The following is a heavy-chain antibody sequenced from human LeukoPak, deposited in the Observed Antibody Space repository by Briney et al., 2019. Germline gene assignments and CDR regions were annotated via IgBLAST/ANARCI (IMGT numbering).Heavy chain of an antibody. Sequence: ALVKVSCKASGYTFTGYYMHWVRQAPGQGLEWMGWINPNSGGTNYAQKFQGRVTMTRDTSISTAYMELSRLRSDDTAVYYCARAGFTIFGVVINYYYGMDVWGQGTTVTVSS. V-gene: IGHV1-2*02. CDR3: ARAGFTIFGVVINYYYGMDV. J-gene: IGHJ6*02. D-gene: IGHD3-3*01. CDR1: GYTFTGYY. CDR2: INPNSGGT.